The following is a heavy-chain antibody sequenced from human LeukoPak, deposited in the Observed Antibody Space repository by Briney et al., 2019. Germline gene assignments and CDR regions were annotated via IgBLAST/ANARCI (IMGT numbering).Heavy chain of an antibody. J-gene: IGHJ6*03. CDR1: GYTFTSYD. CDR3: ARGVGCTNGVCYYRPNYYYYYMDV. V-gene: IGHV1-8*01. CDR2: MNPNSGNT. D-gene: IGHD2-8*01. Sequence: EASVKVSCKASGYTFTSYDINWVRQATGQGLEWMGWMNPNSGNTGYAQKFQGRVTVTRNTSISTAYMELSSLRSEDTAVYYCARGVGCTNGVCYYRPNYYYYYMDVWGKGTTVTVSS.